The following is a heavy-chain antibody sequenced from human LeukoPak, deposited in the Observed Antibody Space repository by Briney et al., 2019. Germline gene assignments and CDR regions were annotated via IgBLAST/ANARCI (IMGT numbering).Heavy chain of an antibody. J-gene: IGHJ4*02. CDR2: ISSSSSTI. Sequence: GGSLRLSCAASGFTSSSYSMNWVRQAPGKGLEWVSYISSSSSTIYYADSVKGRFTISRDNAKNSLYLQMNSLRADDTAVYYCARYNYGSGSYYTFDYWGQGTLVTVSS. D-gene: IGHD3-10*01. V-gene: IGHV3-48*04. CDR1: GFTSSSYS. CDR3: ARYNYGSGSYYTFDY.